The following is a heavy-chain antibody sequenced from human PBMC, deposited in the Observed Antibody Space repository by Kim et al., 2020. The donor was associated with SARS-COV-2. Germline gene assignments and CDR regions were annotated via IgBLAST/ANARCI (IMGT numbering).Heavy chain of an antibody. CDR1: GFTFSSYE. J-gene: IGHJ6*02. CDR3: AREDRVTLTLPHYGMDV. CDR2: ISSSGSTI. V-gene: IGHV3-48*03. Sequence: GGSLRLSCAASGFTFSSYEMNWVRQAPGKGLEWVSYISSSGSTIYYADSVKGRFTISRDNAKNSLYLQMNSLRAEDTAVYYCAREDRVTLTLPHYGMDVWGQGTTVTVSS. D-gene: IGHD2-21*02.